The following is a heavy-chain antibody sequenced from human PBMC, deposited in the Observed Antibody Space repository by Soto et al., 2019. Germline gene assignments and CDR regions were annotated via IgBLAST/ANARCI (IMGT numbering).Heavy chain of an antibody. D-gene: IGHD2-15*01. V-gene: IGHV1-8*01. J-gene: IGHJ5*02. CDR3: ARVAVAARPRWYNWFDP. CDR2: MNPNSGET. Sequence: QEQLVQSGAEVKKPGASVKVSCKTSGYTFTDYDINWVRQATGQGLEWIGWMNPNSGETGYAQKFQGRVTMTRRASLSTAYLELSSLRSEDTAVYYCARVAVAARPRWYNWFDPLGQGTLVTVSS. CDR1: GYTFTDYD.